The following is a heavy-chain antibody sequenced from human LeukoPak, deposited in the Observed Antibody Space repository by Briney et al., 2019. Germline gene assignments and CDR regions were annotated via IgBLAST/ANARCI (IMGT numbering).Heavy chain of an antibody. CDR2: TYYRAKWYN. Sequence: SQTLSLTCAISRDTPSSNSAASDWIRHSASRGLEWLGRTYYRAKWYNDYAVSVKSRITINPDTSKNQFSLQLNAATPEDTAVYYCAAGSSGSSHYYFDYWGQGTLVTVSS. CDR3: AAGSSGSSHYYFDY. V-gene: IGHV6-1*01. CDR1: RDTPSSNSAA. D-gene: IGHD3-10*01. J-gene: IGHJ4*02.